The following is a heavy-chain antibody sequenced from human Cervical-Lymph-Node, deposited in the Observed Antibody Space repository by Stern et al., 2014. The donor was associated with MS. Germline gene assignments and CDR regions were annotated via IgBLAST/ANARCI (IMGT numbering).Heavy chain of an antibody. CDR2: ISYDGTHK. V-gene: IGHV3-30*18. Sequence: QVQLVQSGGGVVQPGRSLRLSCAASGFSFSDYGIHWVRQAPGKALEWGAVISYDGTHKYYTDSVKGRGTISRDNSKNTVYLEMNSLRSDDTAVYYCAKDLGGNAFDYWGQGTLVIVSS. D-gene: IGHD4-23*01. CDR3: AKDLGGNAFDY. CDR1: GFSFSDYG. J-gene: IGHJ4*02.